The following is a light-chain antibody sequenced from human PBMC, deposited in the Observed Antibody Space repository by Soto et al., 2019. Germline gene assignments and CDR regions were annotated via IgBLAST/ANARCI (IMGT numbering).Light chain of an antibody. CDR3: QQYHNWPLIT. CDR1: QSVSGN. J-gene: IGKJ5*01. Sequence: EIVMTQSPGTLSLSPGERVTLSCRASQSVSGNLAWYQQKPGQAPRLLIYDTSIRATGIPARFSGSGSGTEFTLTITSLQSEDLAVYHCQQYHNWPLITFGQGTRLDIK. CDR2: DTS. V-gene: IGKV3-15*01.